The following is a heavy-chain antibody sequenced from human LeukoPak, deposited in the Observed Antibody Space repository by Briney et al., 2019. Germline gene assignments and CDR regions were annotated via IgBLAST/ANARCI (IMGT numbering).Heavy chain of an antibody. D-gene: IGHD6-13*01. Sequence: ASVKVSCMASGYTFTCYYMHWVRQAPGQGLEWMGWINPNSGGTNYAQKFQGRVTMTRDTSISTAYMELSRLRSDDTAVYYCARVREAAAGPNWFDPWGQGTLVTVSS. V-gene: IGHV1-2*02. CDR3: ARVREAAAGPNWFDP. CDR2: INPNSGGT. J-gene: IGHJ5*02. CDR1: GYTFTCYY.